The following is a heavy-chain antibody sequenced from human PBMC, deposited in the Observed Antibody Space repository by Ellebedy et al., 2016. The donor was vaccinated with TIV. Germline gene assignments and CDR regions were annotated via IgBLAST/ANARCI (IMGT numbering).Heavy chain of an antibody. CDR3: ARGRNFADFSGQAFDI. D-gene: IGHD1-14*01. V-gene: IGHV1-69*10. CDR1: RETLSNHV. CDR2: TVTMLRTS. J-gene: IGHJ3*02. Sequence: AASVKVSCKASRETLSNHVVSWLRQAPGQGLEWMGGTVTMLRTSTYAQKFQGRVTMTADRSTNTVFMELTRLTSEDTAVYFCARGRNFADFSGQAFDIWGQGTKITVSS.